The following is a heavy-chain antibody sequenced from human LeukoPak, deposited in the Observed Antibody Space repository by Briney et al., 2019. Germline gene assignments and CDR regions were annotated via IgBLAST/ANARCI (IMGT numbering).Heavy chain of an antibody. CDR3: ARARRDIVVVPAAIWFDP. CDR1: GYTFTGYY. CDR2: IKPNSGGT. J-gene: IGHJ5*02. V-gene: IGHV1-2*02. D-gene: IGHD2-2*01. Sequence: GASLKVLFKASGYTFTGYYMHLVRQAPGQRLEWKGWIKPNSGGTNYAQKFQGRVSMARDTSISTAYMELSRLRSDDTAVYYCARARRDIVVVPAAIWFDPWGQGCLVTVSS.